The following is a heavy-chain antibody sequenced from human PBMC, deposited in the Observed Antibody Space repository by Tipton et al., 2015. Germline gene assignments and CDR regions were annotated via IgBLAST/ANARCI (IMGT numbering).Heavy chain of an antibody. Sequence: GLVKPSETLSLTCVISGDSASNHDATWNWIRQSPSRGLEWLGRTYYRSRWYHDYAMSVKGRITIHPDTSKNQFSLHLKSVTPEDTAVYYCTRDGAMVRGVLIRPGHWGQGTHVTVSS. CDR1: GDSASNHDAT. J-gene: IGHJ4*02. CDR2: TYYRSRWYH. V-gene: IGHV6-1*01. D-gene: IGHD3-10*01. CDR3: TRDGAMVRGVLIRPGH.